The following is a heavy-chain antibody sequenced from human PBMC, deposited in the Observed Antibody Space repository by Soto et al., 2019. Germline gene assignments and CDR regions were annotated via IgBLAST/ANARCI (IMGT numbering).Heavy chain of an antibody. CDR2: ISGSGGST. CDR3: AKPNGHDFWSGYYTGLDY. V-gene: IGHV3-23*01. D-gene: IGHD3-3*01. J-gene: IGHJ4*02. CDR1: GFTFSNYA. Sequence: PWGSLRLSCAASGFTFSNYAMSWVRQAPGKGLEWVSAISGSGGSTYYADSVKGRFTISRDNSKNTLYLQMNSLRAEDTAVYYCAKPNGHDFWSGYYTGLDYWGQGTLVTVSS.